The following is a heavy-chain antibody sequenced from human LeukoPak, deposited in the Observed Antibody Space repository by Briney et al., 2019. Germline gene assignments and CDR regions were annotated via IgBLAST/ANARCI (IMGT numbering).Heavy chain of an antibody. J-gene: IGHJ4*02. CDR2: IYSDGST. CDR3: ARDDVAVAGADY. V-gene: IGHV3-53*01. Sequence: WVSVIYSDGSTYYADSVKGRFTISRDNSKNTLYLQMNSLRAEDTAVYYCARDDVAVAGADYWGQGTLVTVSS. D-gene: IGHD6-19*01.